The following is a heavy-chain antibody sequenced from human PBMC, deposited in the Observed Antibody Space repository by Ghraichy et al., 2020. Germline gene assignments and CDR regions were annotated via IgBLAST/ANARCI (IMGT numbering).Heavy chain of an antibody. CDR3: ARDPDTTNKVDY. CDR1: GFTFSDHF. D-gene: IGHD5-18*01. CDR2: ISSSGTDQ. V-gene: IGHV3-11*01. Sequence: LSLTCVASGFTFSDHFMSWIRQVPGKGLEWVSRISSSGTDQYYVDSMRGRFTISRDNAKNSLYLQMDSLRVEDTAVYYCARDPDTTNKVDYWGRGTLVTVSS. J-gene: IGHJ4*02.